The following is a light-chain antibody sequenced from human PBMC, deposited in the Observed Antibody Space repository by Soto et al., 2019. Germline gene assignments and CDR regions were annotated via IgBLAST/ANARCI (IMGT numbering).Light chain of an antibody. V-gene: IGKV3-20*01. Sequence: EIMMTQSPGTLSVSPGEGATLSCTASQSVNLNLAWYQQKPGQPPRLLLYGASTRATGIPDRFSGSGSGTDFTLTISRLEPEDFAVYYCQQYGNSPLYTFGQGTKLEIK. CDR2: GAS. CDR1: QSVNLN. J-gene: IGKJ2*01. CDR3: QQYGNSPLYT.